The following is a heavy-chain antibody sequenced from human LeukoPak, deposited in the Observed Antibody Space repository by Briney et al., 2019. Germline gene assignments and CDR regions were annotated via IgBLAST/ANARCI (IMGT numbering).Heavy chain of an antibody. CDR3: ARDSSNSFGY. D-gene: IGHD4-11*01. CDR2: ISDSGAAM. Sequence: PGWWLRLSCAASGFTFSSYSMNWVRPAPRNGLQWVSYISDSGAAMYYADSVKGRFTISRDNAKNSLYLQMNSLRDGDTAVYYCARDSSNSFGYWGQGALVTVSS. J-gene: IGHJ4*02. CDR1: GFTFSSYS. V-gene: IGHV3-48*02.